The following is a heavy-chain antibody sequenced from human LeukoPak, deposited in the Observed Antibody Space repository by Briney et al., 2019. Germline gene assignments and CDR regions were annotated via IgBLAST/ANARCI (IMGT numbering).Heavy chain of an antibody. D-gene: IGHD3-3*01. J-gene: IGHJ4*02. CDR3: ASFLEWLLSGFDY. Sequence: ASETLSLTCTVSGGSISSSSYYWGWIRQPPGKGLEWIGSIYYSGSTYYNPSLKSRVTISVDTSKNQFSLKLSSVTAADTAVYYCASFLEWLLSGFDYWGRGTLVTVSS. V-gene: IGHV4-39*07. CDR1: GGSISSSSYY. CDR2: IYYSGST.